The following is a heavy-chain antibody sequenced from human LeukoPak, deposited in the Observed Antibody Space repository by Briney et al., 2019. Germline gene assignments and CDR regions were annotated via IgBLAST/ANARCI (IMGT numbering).Heavy chain of an antibody. CDR2: ISGYNDNT. V-gene: IGHV1-18*01. Sequence: ASVTVSCKASGYTFDNNGINWVRQAPGQGLEWMGWISGYNDNTKYAQKFQGRVTMTTNTSTSTAYMELRSLTYDDTATYYCARGKYYFDRNDWFDRWGQGTLVTVSS. CDR1: GYTFDNNG. D-gene: IGHD3-22*01. J-gene: IGHJ5*02. CDR3: ARGKYYFDRNDWFDR.